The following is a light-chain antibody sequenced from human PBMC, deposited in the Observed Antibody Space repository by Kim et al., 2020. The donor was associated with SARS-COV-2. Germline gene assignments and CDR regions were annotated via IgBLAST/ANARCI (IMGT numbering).Light chain of an antibody. J-gene: IGKJ1*01. CDR3: QQYNIYST. Sequence: DIQMTQSPSTLSASVGDRVTITCRASQGISSSLAWYQQKPGKAPMVLIYKASSLESGVPSRFSGSGSGIEFTLTISSLQPDDFATYYCQQYNIYSTFGQGTKVDIK. CDR1: QGISSS. CDR2: KAS. V-gene: IGKV1-5*03.